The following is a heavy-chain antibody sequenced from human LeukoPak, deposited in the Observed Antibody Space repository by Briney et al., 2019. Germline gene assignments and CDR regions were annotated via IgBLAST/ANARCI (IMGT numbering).Heavy chain of an antibody. J-gene: IGHJ4*02. D-gene: IGHD2-15*01. CDR1: GYTFTSYD. V-gene: IGHV1-18*01. Sequence: ASVKVSCKASGYTFTSYDINWVRQATGQGLEWMGWISAYNGNTNYAQKLQGRVTMTTDTSTSTAYMELRSLRSDDTAVYYCARDEPLDVVVVAATLFDYWGQGTLVTVSS. CDR3: ARDEPLDVVVVAATLFDY. CDR2: ISAYNGNT.